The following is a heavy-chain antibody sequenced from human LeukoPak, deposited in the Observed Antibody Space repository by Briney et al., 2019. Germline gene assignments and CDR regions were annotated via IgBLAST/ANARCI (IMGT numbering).Heavy chain of an antibody. CDR2: IYRGGST. J-gene: IGHJ4*02. V-gene: IGHV3-66*01. CDR1: GFTVSNNY. D-gene: IGHD3-16*01. Sequence: GGSLRLSCAASGFTVSNNYMSWVRQAPGKGLDWVSIIYRGGSTYYADSVKDRFTISRDNSKNTVYLQMNSLKAEDTAVYYCAGSYVSRSFDYWGQGTLVTVSS. CDR3: AGSYVSRSFDY.